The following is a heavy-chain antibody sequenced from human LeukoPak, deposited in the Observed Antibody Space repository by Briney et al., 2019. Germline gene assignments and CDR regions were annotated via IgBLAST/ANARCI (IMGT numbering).Heavy chain of an antibody. J-gene: IGHJ4*02. V-gene: IGHV3-30*18. CDR2: ISYDGGTK. D-gene: IGHD3-16*01. Sequence: GGSLRLSCAASGFTFSSYGMHWVRQAPGKGLEWVAVISYDGGTKTYAVSVKGRFSISGDNSKNTLYLQMNSLRGEDTAVYYCAKLAEKAPGEPHYFDSWGQGTLVTVSS. CDR3: AKLAEKAPGEPHYFDS. CDR1: GFTFSSYG.